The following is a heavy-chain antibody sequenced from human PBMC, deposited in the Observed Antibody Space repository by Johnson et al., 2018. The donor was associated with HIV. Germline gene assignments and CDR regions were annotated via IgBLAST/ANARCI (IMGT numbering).Heavy chain of an antibody. CDR1: GFTFDYYD. D-gene: IGHD1-26*01. CDR3: ARGDGATGYHDAFDI. J-gene: IGHJ3*02. Sequence: VQLVESGGGVVRPGGSLRLSCAASGFTFDYYDMSWVRQAPGKGLEWVSVISGSGGSTYYADSVKGRFTISRDNAKNSLYLQMNSLRAEDTAVYYCARGDGATGYHDAFDIWGQGTMVTVSS. CDR2: ISGSGGST. V-gene: IGHV3-20*04.